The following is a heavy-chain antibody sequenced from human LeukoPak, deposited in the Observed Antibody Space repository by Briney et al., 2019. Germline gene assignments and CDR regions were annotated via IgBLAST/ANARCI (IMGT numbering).Heavy chain of an antibody. Sequence: PGGSLILSCAASGFSFSNYPMSWVRQAPGKGLEWVSGFSGSGGNTYYADSVKGRFTTSRDNSKNTLFLHLNSLRADDTAVYYCVKEVSSSGWSSFDFWGQGTLVTVSS. V-gene: IGHV3-23*01. CDR1: GFSFSNYP. J-gene: IGHJ4*02. D-gene: IGHD6-19*01. CDR2: FSGSGGNT. CDR3: VKEVSSSGWSSFDF.